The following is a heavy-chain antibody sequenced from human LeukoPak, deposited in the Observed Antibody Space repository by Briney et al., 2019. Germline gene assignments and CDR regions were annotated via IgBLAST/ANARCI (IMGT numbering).Heavy chain of an antibody. J-gene: IGHJ4*02. V-gene: IGHV3-23*01. CDR3: AKDATPGNSIWDSFAG. D-gene: IGHD7-27*01. CDR1: GFTFSLRA. CDR2: IGSSET. Sequence: GGSLRLSCVASGFTFSLRAIMWVRQAPGKALEWVASIGSSETSYADSVRGRFTVSRDNSQNTLYLQLNSLRVEDTAVYYCAKDATPGNSIWDSFAGWGQGTLVTVSS.